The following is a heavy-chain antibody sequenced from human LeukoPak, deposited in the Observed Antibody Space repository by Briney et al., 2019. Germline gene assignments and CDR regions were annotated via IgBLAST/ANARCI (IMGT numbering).Heavy chain of an antibody. V-gene: IGHV1-24*01. CDR3: ATGRMYYDFWSGYSNYFDY. CDR2: FDPEDGET. Sequence: GASVMVSCKVSGYTLTELSMHWVRQAPGKGLEWMGGFDPEDGETIYAQKFQGRVTMTEDTSTDTAYMELSSLRSEDTAVYYCATGRMYYDFWSGYSNYFDYWGQGTLVTVSS. D-gene: IGHD3-3*01. J-gene: IGHJ4*02. CDR1: GYTLTELS.